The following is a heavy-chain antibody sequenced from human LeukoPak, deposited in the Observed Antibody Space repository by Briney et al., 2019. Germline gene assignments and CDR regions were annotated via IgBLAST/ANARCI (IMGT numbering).Heavy chain of an antibody. D-gene: IGHD2-2*01. Sequence: PETLSLTCTLSGGSTSGYHLSWIRQPAGKGLEWIGRIYTSGTTNYNPSLKSRVTMSVDTSKNQVSLKLTSVTAADTAVYYCARDQGRRGVPASSIPAGILNWFDPGGQGTLVTAS. V-gene: IGHV4-4*07. CDR3: ARDQGRRGVPASSIPAGILNWFDP. CDR2: IYTSGTT. CDR1: GGSTSGYH. J-gene: IGHJ5*02.